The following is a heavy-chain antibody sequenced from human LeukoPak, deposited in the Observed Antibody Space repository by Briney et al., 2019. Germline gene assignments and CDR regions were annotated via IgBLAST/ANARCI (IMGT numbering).Heavy chain of an antibody. CDR2: INHGGST. Sequence: SETLSLTCAVYGGSFSGYYWSWIRQPPGKGLEWMGEINHGGSTNYNPSLKSRVTISVETSKNQSSLKLSAVTAADTAVYSCARVLPPDVVLAATPWFDPWGQGTLVTVSS. J-gene: IGHJ5*02. CDR1: GGSFSGYY. D-gene: IGHD2-2*01. V-gene: IGHV4-34*01. CDR3: ARVLPPDVVLAATPWFDP.